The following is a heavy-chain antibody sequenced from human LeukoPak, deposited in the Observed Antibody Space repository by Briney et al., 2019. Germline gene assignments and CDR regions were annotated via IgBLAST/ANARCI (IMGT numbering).Heavy chain of an antibody. J-gene: IGHJ4*02. CDR2: ISGSGYIT. CDR1: GFTFRNYG. V-gene: IGHV3-23*01. D-gene: IGHD6-13*01. Sequence: PGGSLRLSCAGSGFTFRNYGMSWVRQAPGKGLEWVSAISGSGYITYYADSVRGRFTISRDNSNNTLYLQMNSLRAEDTAVYYCAKDPAYSSSRLYYFDYWGQGTLVTVSS. CDR3: AKDPAYSSSRLYYFDY.